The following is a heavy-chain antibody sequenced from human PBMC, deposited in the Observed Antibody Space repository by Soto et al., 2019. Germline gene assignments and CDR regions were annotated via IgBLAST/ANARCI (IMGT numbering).Heavy chain of an antibody. CDR1: GFTFSSYA. Sequence: QVQLVESGGGVVQPGRSLRLSCAASGFTFSSYAMHWVRQAPGKGLEWVAVISYDGSNKYYADSVKGRFTISRDNSKNPWYLKINGRGAEDTAVYYCAGAYGGSSDPFYYYSSYGRPVWGQGTPATVS. V-gene: IGHV3-30-3*01. J-gene: IGHJ6*02. CDR3: AGAYGGSSDPFYYYSSYGRPV. D-gene: IGHD6-6*01. CDR2: ISYDGSNK.